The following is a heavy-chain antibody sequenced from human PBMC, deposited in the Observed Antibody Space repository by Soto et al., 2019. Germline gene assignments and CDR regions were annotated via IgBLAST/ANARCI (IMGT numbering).Heavy chain of an antibody. V-gene: IGHV4-39*01. CDR1: GGSISSSSYY. J-gene: IGHJ5*02. CDR2: IYYSGST. D-gene: IGHD3-3*01. CDR3: ARQEYYDFWSGYSGRSNEPNWFDP. Sequence: SETLSLTCTVSGGSISSSSYYWGWIRQPPGKGLEWIGSIYYSGSTYYNPSLKSRVTISVDTSKNQFSLKLSSVTTADTAVYYCARQEYYDFWSGYSGRSNEPNWFDPWGQGTLVTVSS.